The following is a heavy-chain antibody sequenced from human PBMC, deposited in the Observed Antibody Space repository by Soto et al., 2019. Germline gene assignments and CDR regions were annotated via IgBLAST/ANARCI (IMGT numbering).Heavy chain of an antibody. Sequence: PSETLSLTCTVSGGSISSYYWSWIRQPPGKGLEWIGYIYYSGSTNYNPSLKNRVTISVDTSKNQFSLKLSSVTAADSAVYYCAALGAYYRSFDPWGPGTLVTVSS. V-gene: IGHV4-59*01. CDR1: GGSISSYY. J-gene: IGHJ5*02. CDR3: AALGAYYRSFDP. CDR2: IYYSGST. D-gene: IGHD2-21*01.